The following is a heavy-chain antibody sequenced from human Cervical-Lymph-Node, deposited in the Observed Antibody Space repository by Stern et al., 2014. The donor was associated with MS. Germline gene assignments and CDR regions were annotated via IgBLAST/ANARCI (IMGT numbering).Heavy chain of an antibody. CDR3: ATPGGIGKRNAFDI. Sequence: EVQLVESGGGLVQPGGSLRLSCAASGFTFSTYWMHWVRQAPGKGLVWVSRINNDGSSTSYADSVKGRFTISRDNAKNTLYLQMNSLRAEDTAVYYCATPGGIGKRNAFDIWGQGTMVTVSS. D-gene: IGHD3-16*01. CDR1: GFTFSTYW. J-gene: IGHJ3*02. V-gene: IGHV3-74*01. CDR2: INNDGSST.